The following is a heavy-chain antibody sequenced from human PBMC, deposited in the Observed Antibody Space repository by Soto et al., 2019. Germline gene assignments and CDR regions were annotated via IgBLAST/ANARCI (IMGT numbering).Heavy chain of an antibody. CDR3: ARNQGSSGYYSMDV. CDR1: GFTFSDHY. V-gene: IGHV3-72*01. Sequence: EVQLVESGGGLVQPGGSLRLSCVASGFTFSDHYMDWVRQAPGKGLEWVGRIRNKPNSYTTEYAASVKGRFTFSRDDSKKSLYLQMNSLKTEDTAMYYCARNQGSSGYYSMDVWGQGTTVTVSS. D-gene: IGHD3-22*01. CDR2: IRNKPNSYTT. J-gene: IGHJ6*02.